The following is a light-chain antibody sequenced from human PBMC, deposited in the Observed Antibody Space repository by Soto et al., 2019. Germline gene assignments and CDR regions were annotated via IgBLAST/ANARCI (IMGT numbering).Light chain of an antibody. V-gene: IGKV1-12*01. CDR3: QQTHSLPLS. J-gene: IGKJ3*01. CDR2: ATS. CDR1: QSISSW. Sequence: DIQMTQSPSTLSASVGDRVTITCRASQSISSWLAWYQQKPGKAPKLLTYATSSLHSGVPSRFSGSGSGTDFTLSISSLQPEDFATYYCQQTHSLPLSFGPGTKVDIK.